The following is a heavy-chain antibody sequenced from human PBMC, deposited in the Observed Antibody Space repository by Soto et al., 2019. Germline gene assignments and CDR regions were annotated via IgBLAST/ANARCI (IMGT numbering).Heavy chain of an antibody. CDR3: ASRYSYGGSFDY. V-gene: IGHV4-4*02. J-gene: IGHJ4*02. Sequence: TLSLTCAVSGGSISSSNWWSWVRQPPGKGLEWIGEIYHSGSTNYNPSLKSRVTISVDKSKNQFPLKLSSVTAADTAVYYCASRYSYGGSFDYWGQGTLVTVSS. CDR2: IYHSGST. D-gene: IGHD5-18*01. CDR1: GGSISSSNW.